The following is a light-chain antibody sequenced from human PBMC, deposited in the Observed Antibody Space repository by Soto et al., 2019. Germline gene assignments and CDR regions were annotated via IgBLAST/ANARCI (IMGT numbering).Light chain of an antibody. Sequence: QSALTQPASVSGSPGQLITISCTGTSSDVGSYNLVSWYQQHPGKAPKLMIYEGSKRPSGVSNRFSGSKSGNTASLTISGLQAQDEADYYCCSYAGSSTLCVFGTGTKLTVL. CDR3: CSYAGSSTLCV. J-gene: IGLJ1*01. V-gene: IGLV2-23*01. CDR2: EGS. CDR1: SSDVGSYNL.